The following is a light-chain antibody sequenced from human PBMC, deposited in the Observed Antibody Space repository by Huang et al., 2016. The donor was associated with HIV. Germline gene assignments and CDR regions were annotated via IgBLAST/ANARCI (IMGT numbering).Light chain of an antibody. V-gene: IGKV1-9*01. CDR3: LQLNTYPGT. CDR2: AAS. J-gene: IGKJ3*01. Sequence: IQLTQSPSSLSASVGDRVTITCRASQDIISYLACYQQKPGKAPKLLIYAASTLESGVPSRFNGSGSGTDFTLTINSLQPEDYATYYCLQLNTYPGTFGPGTNVDV. CDR1: QDIISY.